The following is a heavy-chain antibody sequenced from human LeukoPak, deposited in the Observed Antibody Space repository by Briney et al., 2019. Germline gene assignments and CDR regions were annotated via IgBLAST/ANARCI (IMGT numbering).Heavy chain of an antibody. CDR3: VRTSYYDFWSGYYTPRNYYYYYMDV. D-gene: IGHD3-3*01. CDR1: GFTFSRYW. CDR2: INWNGGST. V-gene: IGHV3-20*04. J-gene: IGHJ6*03. Sequence: GGSLRLSCAASGFTFSRYWMIWVGQAPGEGLEWVSGINWNGGSTVYADSVKGRFTISRDNAKNSLYLQMNSLRAEDTALYYCVRTSYYDFWSGYYTPRNYYYYYMDVWGKGTTVTISS.